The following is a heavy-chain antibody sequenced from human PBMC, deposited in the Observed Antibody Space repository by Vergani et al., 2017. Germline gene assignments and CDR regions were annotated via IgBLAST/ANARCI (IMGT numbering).Heavy chain of an antibody. J-gene: IGHJ4*02. CDR1: GGSFSDYY. Sequence: QVQLQQWGAGLLKPSETLSLTCAVYGGSFSDYYWSWIRQYPGKGLEWIGEVNHSGSTNYNPSLKSRVTISVDTSKNQFSLKLSSVTAADTAVYYCARVPRGASGAAGRSWPDYWGQGTLVTVSS. V-gene: IGHV4-34*01. CDR3: ARVPRGASGAAGRSWPDY. D-gene: IGHD6-13*01. CDR2: VNHSGST.